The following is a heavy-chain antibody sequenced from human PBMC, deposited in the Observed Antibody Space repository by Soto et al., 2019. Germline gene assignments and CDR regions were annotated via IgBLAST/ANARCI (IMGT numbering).Heavy chain of an antibody. V-gene: IGHV1-2*02. CDR3: VRDLVTTIGDFHY. J-gene: IGHJ4*02. CDR2: IKPNSGDT. CDR1: GYTFTGYY. D-gene: IGHD5-12*01. Sequence: QVQLVQSGAEVKRSGASVKVSCKPPGYTFTGYYIHWVRQAPGQGLEWMGWIKPNSGDTNYAQKFPGRVTMTIDTSMSTAYVELASLRSDNTAVYYCVRDLVTTIGDFHYWGQGTLVTVSS.